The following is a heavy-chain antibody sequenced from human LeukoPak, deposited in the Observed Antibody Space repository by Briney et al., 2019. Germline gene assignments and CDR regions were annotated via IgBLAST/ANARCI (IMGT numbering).Heavy chain of an antibody. D-gene: IGHD3-3*01. CDR3: ARVTRIAIFGVISNRHDY. CDR1: GYTFTGYY. J-gene: IGHJ4*02. V-gene: IGHV1-2*02. Sequence: SGKLSCKAAGYTFTGYYIHWVRQAPGQGLGWMGWSNPSSGATNYAQKFTGRVTMTRDTSITTVYMDLRSLRSDDTAVYYCARVTRIAIFGVISNRHDYWGQGTLVTVSS. CDR2: SNPSSGAT.